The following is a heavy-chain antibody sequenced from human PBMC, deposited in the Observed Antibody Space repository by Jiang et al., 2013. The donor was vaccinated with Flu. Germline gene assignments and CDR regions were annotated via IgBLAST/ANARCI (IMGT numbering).Heavy chain of an antibody. D-gene: IGHD3-9*01. V-gene: IGHV1-2*02. J-gene: IGHJ4*02. CDR3: ARESVPMGNDIWTPDY. Sequence: EVKKPGASVKVSCKASGITFTAYYFHWVRQAPGQGLEWMGWINPNSGGTNSAQKFQGRVTMTRDTSISTAYMELSRLRSDDTAIYYCARESVPMGNDIWTPDYWGQGTLVTVSS. CDR2: INPNSGGT. CDR1: GITFTAYY.